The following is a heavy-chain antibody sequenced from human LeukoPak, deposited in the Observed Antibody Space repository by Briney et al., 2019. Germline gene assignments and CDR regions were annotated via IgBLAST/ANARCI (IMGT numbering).Heavy chain of an antibody. J-gene: IGHJ6*02. CDR3: VRVRGCSSAGCFGSDGMDA. CDR2: IYQTGTT. D-gene: IGHD2-2*01. V-gene: IGHV4-30-2*01. CDR1: GGSITRGGYS. Sequence: SQTLSLTCAVSGGSITRGGYSWSWLRPPPGEGLELIGYIYQTGTTYYTTSLPSRVTTSVDRPKHQFSLRLSSATAADPAVYFCVRVRGCSSAGCFGSDGMDAWGQGTTVTVSS.